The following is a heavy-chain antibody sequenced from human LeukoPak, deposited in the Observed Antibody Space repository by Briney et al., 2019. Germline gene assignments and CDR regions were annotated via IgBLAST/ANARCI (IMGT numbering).Heavy chain of an antibody. CDR3: ARAVAGTWSNWFDP. Sequence: RASVKVSCKASGYTFTSYGISWVRQAPGQGLEWMGWISAYNGNTNYAQKLQGRVTMTTDTSTSTAYMELRSLRSDDTAVYYCARAVAGTWSNWFDPWGQGTLVTVSS. V-gene: IGHV1-18*01. CDR2: ISAYNGNT. D-gene: IGHD6-19*01. J-gene: IGHJ5*02. CDR1: GYTFTSYG.